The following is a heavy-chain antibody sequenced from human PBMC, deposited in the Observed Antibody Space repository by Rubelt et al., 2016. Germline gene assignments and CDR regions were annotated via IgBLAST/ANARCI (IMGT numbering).Heavy chain of an antibody. V-gene: IGHV1-18*01. D-gene: IGHD5-24*01. J-gene: IGHJ3*02. CDR3: ARRDGYNWDDAFDI. Sequence: QVQLVQSGAEVKKPGASVKVSCKASGYTFTSYGISWVRQAPGQGLEWMGWISAYNGNTNYAQKLQGRGTMTTDTSTSTADMGLRSLRSDDTAGYYCARRDGYNWDDAFDIWGQGTMVTVSS. CDR1: GYTFTSYG. CDR2: ISAYNGNT.